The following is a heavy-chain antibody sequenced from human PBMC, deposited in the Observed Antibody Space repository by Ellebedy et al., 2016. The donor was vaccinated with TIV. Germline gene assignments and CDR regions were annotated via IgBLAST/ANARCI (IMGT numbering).Heavy chain of an antibody. CDR2: ISGSGGST. CDR1: GFTFSSYA. J-gene: IGHJ6*02. D-gene: IGHD2-15*01. CDR3: ARVGVVVAATLYYYGMDV. V-gene: IGHV3-23*01. Sequence: GGSLRLXXAASGFTFSSYAMSWVRQAPGKGLEWVSAISGSGGSTYYADSVKGRFTISRDNSKNTLYLQMNSLRAEDTAVYYCARVGVVVAATLYYYGMDVWGQGTTVTVSS.